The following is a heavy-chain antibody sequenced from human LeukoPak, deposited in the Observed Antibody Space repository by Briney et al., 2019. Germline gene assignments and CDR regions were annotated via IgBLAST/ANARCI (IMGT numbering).Heavy chain of an antibody. CDR3: ARKNYGSNRWFDP. J-gene: IGHJ5*02. CDR1: GYTFTDSY. Sequence: ASVKVSCKASGYTFTDSYMHWVRQAPGQGLEWMGWMNPNSGNTGYAQKFQGRVTMTRNTSISTAYMELSSLRSEDTAVYYCARKNYGSNRWFDPWGQGTLVTVSS. CDR2: MNPNSGNT. D-gene: IGHD4/OR15-4a*01. V-gene: IGHV1-8*02.